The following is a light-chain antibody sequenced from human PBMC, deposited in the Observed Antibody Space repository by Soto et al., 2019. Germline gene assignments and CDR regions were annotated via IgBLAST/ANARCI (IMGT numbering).Light chain of an antibody. Sequence: QSALTQPASVSGSPGQSITISCGGTSSDVGAYIYVSWYQQFPGKAPKLILYEVNNRPSGVSNRFSGSKSGTTASLTISGLQPGDVADYYCSAYSDIDTKVFGTGTKVTVL. CDR1: SSDVGAYIY. V-gene: IGLV2-14*03. CDR2: EVN. J-gene: IGLJ1*01. CDR3: SAYSDIDTKV.